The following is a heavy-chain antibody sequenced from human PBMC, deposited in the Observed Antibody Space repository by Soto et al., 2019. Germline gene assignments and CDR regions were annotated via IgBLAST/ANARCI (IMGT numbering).Heavy chain of an antibody. V-gene: IGHV4-59*01. D-gene: IGHD3-3*01. Sequence: SETLSLTCTVSGDSISNKYWSWIRQAPGKGLEWIAYISHSGSTNFNPSLQGRVIVSVDRSKNQFLLNLTFVSAADTAVYCCARHDYWSGPFNYWGQGVLVTVSS. CDR1: GDSISNKY. J-gene: IGHJ4*02. CDR2: ISHSGST. CDR3: ARHDYWSGPFNY.